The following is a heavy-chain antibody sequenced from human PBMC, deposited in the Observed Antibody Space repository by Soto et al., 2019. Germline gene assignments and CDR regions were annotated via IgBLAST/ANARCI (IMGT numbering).Heavy chain of an antibody. J-gene: IGHJ6*03. V-gene: IGHV4-34*01. Sequence: QVQLQQWGAGLLKPSETLSLACAVYGGSFSGYYWSWIRQPPGKGLEWIGEINHSGSTNYDPSLKSRVPISVDTSKNQFSLKLSSVTAADTAVYYCARVLRRIQRYYYYMDVWGKRTTVTVSS. CDR3: ARVLRRIQRYYYYMDV. D-gene: IGHD4-17*01. CDR1: GGSFSGYY. CDR2: INHSGST.